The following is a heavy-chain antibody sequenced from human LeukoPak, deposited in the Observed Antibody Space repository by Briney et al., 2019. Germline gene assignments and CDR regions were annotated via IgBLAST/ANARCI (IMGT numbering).Heavy chain of an antibody. CDR2: INHGGST. V-gene: IGHV4-34*01. J-gene: IGHJ4*02. Sequence: GSLRLSCAASGFTFSSYAMSWIRQPPGKGLEWIGEINHGGSTNYNPSLKSRVTISVDTSKNQFSLKLSSVTAADTAVYYCARGVSPDYWGQGTLVTVSS. CDR3: ARGVSPDY. CDR1: GFTFSSYA.